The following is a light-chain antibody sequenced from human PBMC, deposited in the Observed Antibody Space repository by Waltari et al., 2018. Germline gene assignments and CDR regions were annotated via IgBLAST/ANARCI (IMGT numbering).Light chain of an antibody. Sequence: QSALTQPPSASGSPGQSVTISCTGLSSAVGYYNYVSWYQQHPGKAPNLIMYEVTLRPAGGPDRFSGSKSCHTASLTVSVLQADDEADYYCSSFVGNNNLVFGGGTKVTV. CDR2: EVT. CDR3: SSFVGNNNLV. V-gene: IGLV2-8*01. CDR1: SSAVGYYNY. J-gene: IGLJ3*02.